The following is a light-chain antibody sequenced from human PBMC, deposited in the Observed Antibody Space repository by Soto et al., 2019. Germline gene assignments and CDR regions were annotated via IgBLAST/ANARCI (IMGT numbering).Light chain of an antibody. CDR2: GNN. Sequence: QSVLTQPPSVSGAPGQMVTISCTGSSSNIGAGYDVHWYQQLPGTAPKLLIYGNNNRPSGVPDRFSGSKSGTSASLAITGLQAEDEADYYCQSYDSSLSGSGVFGTGTKVTVL. J-gene: IGLJ1*01. CDR3: QSYDSSLSGSGV. V-gene: IGLV1-40*01. CDR1: SSNIGAGYD.